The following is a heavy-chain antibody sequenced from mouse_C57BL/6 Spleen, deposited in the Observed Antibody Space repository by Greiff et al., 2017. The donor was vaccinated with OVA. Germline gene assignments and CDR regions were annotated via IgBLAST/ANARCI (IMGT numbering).Heavy chain of an antibody. V-gene: IGHV5-6*01. CDR1: GFTFSSYG. Sequence: EVNVVESGGDLVKPGGSLKLSCAASGFTFSSYGMSWVRQTPDKRLEWVATISSGGSYTYYPASVKGRFTISRDHAKNTLYLQMSSLKSEDTAMYYCARLMASYAMDYWGQGTSVTVSS. CDR3: ARLMASYAMDY. D-gene: IGHD1-1*02. CDR2: ISSGGSYT. J-gene: IGHJ4*01.